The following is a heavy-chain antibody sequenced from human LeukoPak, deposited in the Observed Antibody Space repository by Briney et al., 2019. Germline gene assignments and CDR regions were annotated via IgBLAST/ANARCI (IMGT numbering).Heavy chain of an antibody. CDR2: INPSGGST. D-gene: IGHD2-2*01. V-gene: IGHV1-46*01. J-gene: IGHJ5*02. CDR1: GYTFTGYY. Sequence: ASVKVSCKASGYTFTGYYMHWVRQAPGQGLEWMGWINPSGGSTRYAQRFQGRVTMTRDTSTSTVYMELSSLRSEDTAVYYCAREIPYCSSTSCPFGSWGQGTLVTVSS. CDR3: AREIPYCSSTSCPFGS.